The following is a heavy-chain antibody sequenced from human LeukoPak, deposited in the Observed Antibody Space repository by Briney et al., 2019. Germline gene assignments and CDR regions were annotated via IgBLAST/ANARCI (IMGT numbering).Heavy chain of an antibody. Sequence: GGSLRLSCAASGFTFSSYAMSWVRQAPGKGLEWVSAISGSGGSTYYADSVKGRFTISRDNSKNTLYLQMNSLRAEDTAVYYCAKDWYYDFWSGYSSPYYFDYWGQGTLVTVSS. CDR1: GFTFSSYA. D-gene: IGHD3-3*01. CDR2: ISGSGGST. J-gene: IGHJ4*02. CDR3: AKDWYYDFWSGYSSPYYFDY. V-gene: IGHV3-23*01.